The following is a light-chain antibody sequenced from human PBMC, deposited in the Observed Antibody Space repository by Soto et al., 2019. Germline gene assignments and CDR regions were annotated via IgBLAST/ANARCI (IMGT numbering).Light chain of an antibody. V-gene: IGKV1-5*03. CDR3: QHYNSYSEA. J-gene: IGKJ1*01. CDR2: KAS. CDR1: QTISSW. Sequence: DIQMTQSPSTLSGSVGDRVTITCRASQTISSWLAWYQQKPGKAPKLLIYKASTLKSGVPSRFSGSGCGTEFTLTISSLQPDDFATYYCQHYNSYSEAFGQGTKVDI.